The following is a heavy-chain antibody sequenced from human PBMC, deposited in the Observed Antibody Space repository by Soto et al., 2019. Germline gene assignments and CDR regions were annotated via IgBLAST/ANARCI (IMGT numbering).Heavy chain of an antibody. CDR3: ASDYGNAFDY. V-gene: IGHV4-34*01. CDR2: INHSGST. D-gene: IGHD4-17*01. Sequence: PSETLSLTCAVYGGSFSGYYWSWIRQPPGKGLEWIGEINHSGSTNYNPSLKSRVTISVDTSKNQFSLKLSSVTAADTAVYYCASDYGNAFDYWGQGTLVTVSS. J-gene: IGHJ4*02. CDR1: GGSFSGYY.